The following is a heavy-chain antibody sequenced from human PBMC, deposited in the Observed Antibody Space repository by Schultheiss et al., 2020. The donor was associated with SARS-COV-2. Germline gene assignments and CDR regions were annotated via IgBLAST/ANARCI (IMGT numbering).Heavy chain of an antibody. Sequence: GESLKISCKGSGYSFTSYWIGWVRQMPGKGLEWMGVIYPGDSDTRYSPSFQGQVTISADKSISTAYLQWSSLKASDTAMYYCARARIAVAAAGAVDYWGQGTLVTVSS. CDR2: IYPGDSDT. CDR3: ARARIAVAAAGAVDY. CDR1: GYSFTSYW. J-gene: IGHJ4*02. D-gene: IGHD6-19*01. V-gene: IGHV5-51*01.